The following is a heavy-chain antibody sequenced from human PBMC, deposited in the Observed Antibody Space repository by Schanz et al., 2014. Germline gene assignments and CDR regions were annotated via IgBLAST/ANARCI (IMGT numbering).Heavy chain of an antibody. CDR1: GFTFSDYY. CDR3: AKVWGSDYFYPFDY. Sequence: QVHLVESGGGLVKPGGSLSLSCAASGFTFSDYYMTWIRQAPGKGLEWVSYINGGGETTYYADSVRSRFTISRDNAKNSLFLQMNSLRAEDAAVYYCAKVWGSDYFYPFDYWGQGTLVTVSS. D-gene: IGHD3-22*01. CDR2: INGGGETT. V-gene: IGHV3-11*01. J-gene: IGHJ4*02.